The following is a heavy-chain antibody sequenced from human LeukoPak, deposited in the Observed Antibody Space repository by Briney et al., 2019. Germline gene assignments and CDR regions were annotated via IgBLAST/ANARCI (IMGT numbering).Heavy chain of an antibody. D-gene: IGHD6-19*01. Sequence: SPTLSLTYAISGDSVSSNSAAWNWIRQSPSRGLEWLGRTCYRYTWYNHYAVSVKSRVTLNPDTSKIQFSLQLNSVTPEDTAVYYCARDHSSGSFFDYWGQGSLVTVSS. CDR2: TCYRYTWYN. CDR3: ARDHSSGSFFDY. J-gene: IGHJ4*02. V-gene: IGHV6-1*01. CDR1: GDSVSSNSAA.